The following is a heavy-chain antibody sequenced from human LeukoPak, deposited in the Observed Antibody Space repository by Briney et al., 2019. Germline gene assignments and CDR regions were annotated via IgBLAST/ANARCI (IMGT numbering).Heavy chain of an antibody. Sequence: GSLRLSCVASGFTFSSYSMNWVRQAPGRGLEWVSSIITVSTTYFQYADSVKGRFTISRDNAKNSLYLQMNSLRAEDTAIYYCTRVGYIDEGIDYWGQGTLVTVSS. CDR1: GFTFSSYS. CDR2: IITVSTTYF. CDR3: TRVGYIDEGIDY. V-gene: IGHV3-21*06. J-gene: IGHJ4*02. D-gene: IGHD5-24*01.